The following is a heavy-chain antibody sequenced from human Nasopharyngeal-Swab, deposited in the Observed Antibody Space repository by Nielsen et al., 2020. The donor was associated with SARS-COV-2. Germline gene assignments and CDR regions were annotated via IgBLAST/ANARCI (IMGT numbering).Heavy chain of an antibody. CDR3: ARDWPPLAYDFWSGYPLGYYMDV. D-gene: IGHD3-3*01. J-gene: IGHJ6*03. V-gene: IGHV3-30-3*01. Sequence: GGSLRLSCAASGFTFSSYAMHWVRQAPGKGLEWVAVISYDGSNKYYADSVKGRFTISRDNSKNTLYLQMNSLRAEDTAVYYCARDWPPLAYDFWSGYPLGYYMDVWGKGTTVTVSS. CDR2: ISYDGSNK. CDR1: GFTFSSYA.